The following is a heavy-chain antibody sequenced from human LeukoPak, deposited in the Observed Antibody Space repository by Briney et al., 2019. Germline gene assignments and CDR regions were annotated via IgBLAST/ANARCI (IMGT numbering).Heavy chain of an antibody. CDR1: GGSFSGYY. V-gene: IGHV4-34*01. CDR3: ARGTGYARYFDL. J-gene: IGHJ2*01. CDR2: INHSGST. Sequence: SETLSLTCAVYGGSFSGYYWSWIRQPPGKGRDWIGEINHSGSTNYNPSLKSRVTISVDTSKNQFSLKLSSVTAADTAVYYCARGTGYARYFDLWGRGTLVTVSS. D-gene: IGHD2-2*01.